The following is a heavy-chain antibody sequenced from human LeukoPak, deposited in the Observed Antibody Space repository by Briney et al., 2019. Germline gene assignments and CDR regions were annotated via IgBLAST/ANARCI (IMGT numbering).Heavy chain of an antibody. V-gene: IGHV4-59*01. D-gene: IGHD2-21*01. CDR3: ARLQGDSTAVFDY. CDR2: IYYTGAT. J-gene: IGHJ4*02. CDR1: GDSISGDY. Sequence: SKTLSLTCTVSGDSISGDYWSWIRQPPGKGLEWVAYIYYTGATNYNPSLKSRATIAVDTSKNQFSLRLTSVTAADTAVYYCARLQGDSTAVFDYWGRGTLVSVSS.